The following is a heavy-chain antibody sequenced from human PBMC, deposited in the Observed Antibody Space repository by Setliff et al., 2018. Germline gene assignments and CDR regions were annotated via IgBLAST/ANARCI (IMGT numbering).Heavy chain of an antibody. CDR1: GYNFPGYY. D-gene: IGHD3-16*02. CDR3: AREPYDYIWGSYRSPYFDH. Sequence: ASVKVSCKASGYNFPGYYLHWVRQAPGQGLEWMGWISPHTGNTQYAQNFQGRVTMTRDASINTASMHLSSLKSDDMAVYYCAREPYDYIWGSYRSPYFDHWGQGALVTVSS. CDR2: ISPHTGNT. J-gene: IGHJ4*02. V-gene: IGHV1-2*02.